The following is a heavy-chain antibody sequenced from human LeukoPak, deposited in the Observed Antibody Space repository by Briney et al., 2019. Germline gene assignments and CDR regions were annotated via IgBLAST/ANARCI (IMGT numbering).Heavy chain of an antibody. J-gene: IGHJ4*02. V-gene: IGHV3-30*18. CDR1: GFTFSSYG. D-gene: IGHD6-19*01. Sequence: GGSLRLSCAASGFTFSSYGMHWVRQAPGKGLEWVAVISYDGSNKYYADSVKGRFTISRDNSKNTLYLQMDSLRAEDTAVYYCAKYSSGWYGFDYWGQGTLVTASS. CDR3: AKYSSGWYGFDY. CDR2: ISYDGSNK.